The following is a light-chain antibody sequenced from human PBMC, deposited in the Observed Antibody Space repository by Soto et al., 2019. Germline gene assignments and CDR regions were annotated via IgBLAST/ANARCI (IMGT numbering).Light chain of an antibody. J-gene: IGLJ1*01. CDR3: CSYAGTYSSYV. V-gene: IGLV2-11*01. CDR2: DVS. CDR1: SSDVGGYNY. Sequence: QSALTQPRSVSGSPGQSVTISCTGTSSDVGGYNYVSWYQQHPGKAPKLMIYDVSKRPSGVPDRFSGSKSGNTASLTISGLQAEDEADYYCCSYAGTYSSYVFGTVTKVTDL.